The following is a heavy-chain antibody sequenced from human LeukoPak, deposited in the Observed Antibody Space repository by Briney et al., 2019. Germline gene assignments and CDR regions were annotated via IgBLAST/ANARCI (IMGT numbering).Heavy chain of an antibody. CDR3: VRELPPVVQYYFDY. CDR2: IWNDGSNK. V-gene: IGHV3-33*01. J-gene: IGHJ4*02. CDR1: GFTFSDYG. D-gene: IGHD3-22*01. Sequence: PGGSLRLSCAASGFTFSDYGMHWVRQAPAKGLEWVAVIWNDGSNKYYADSVKGRFTISRDNSRNTLYLQMNSLRAEDTAVYYCVRELPPVVQYYFDYWGPGTLVTVSS.